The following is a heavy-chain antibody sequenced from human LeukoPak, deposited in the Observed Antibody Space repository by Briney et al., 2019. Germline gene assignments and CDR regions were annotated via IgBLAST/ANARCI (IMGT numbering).Heavy chain of an antibody. J-gene: IGHJ4*02. CDR1: GFSVGANY. CDR2: IWDDGSNQ. Sequence: GGSLRLSCAVSGFSVGANYMTWVRQAPGKGLEWVAVIWDDGSNQYYVDSVRGRFTISRDNSKNTLYLQMNSLRAEDTAVYYCARDGGYHDSSGYYHSYYFDYWGQGTLVTVSS. D-gene: IGHD3-22*01. V-gene: IGHV3-33*01. CDR3: ARDGGYHDSSGYYHSYYFDY.